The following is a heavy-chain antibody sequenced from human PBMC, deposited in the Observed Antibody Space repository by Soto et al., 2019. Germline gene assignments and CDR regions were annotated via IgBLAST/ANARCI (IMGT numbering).Heavy chain of an antibody. CDR2: ISSSSSYI. V-gene: IGHV3-21*01. D-gene: IGHD6-6*01. CDR3: ARDKYEGSSGHFDY. J-gene: IGHJ4*02. CDR1: GFTFSSYS. Sequence: EVQLVESGGGLVKPGGSLRLSCAASGFTFSSYSMNWVRQAPGKGLEWVSSISSSSSYIYYADSVKGRFTISRDNAKNSLYLQMNSLRAEVTAVYYCARDKYEGSSGHFDYWGQGTLVTVSS.